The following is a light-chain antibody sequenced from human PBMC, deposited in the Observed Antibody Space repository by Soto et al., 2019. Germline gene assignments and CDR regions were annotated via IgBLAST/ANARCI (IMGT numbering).Light chain of an antibody. CDR2: DAS. J-gene: IGKJ1*01. CDR1: QSISNW. V-gene: IGKV1-5*01. Sequence: IQMTQSPATLSASVGDRVTITCRASQSISNWLAWYQQKPGKAPKVLIFDASSLQSGVPSRFSGSGSATEFTLTISSLQPDDSATYYCQEYNSYSPTFGHGTKVDIK. CDR3: QEYNSYSPT.